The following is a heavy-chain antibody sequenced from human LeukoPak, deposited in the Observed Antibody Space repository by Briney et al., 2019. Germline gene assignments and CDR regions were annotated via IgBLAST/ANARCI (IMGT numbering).Heavy chain of an antibody. CDR3: TTDFYGVGY. D-gene: IGHD4-17*01. J-gene: IGHJ4*02. Sequence: GGSLRLSCAASGFTFDDYAMHWVRQAPGKGLEWVGRIKSKTDGGTTDYAAPVKGRFTISRDDSKNTLYLQMNSLKTEDTAVYYCTTDFYGVGYWGQGTLVTVSS. CDR2: IKSKTDGGTT. CDR1: GFTFDDYA. V-gene: IGHV3-15*01.